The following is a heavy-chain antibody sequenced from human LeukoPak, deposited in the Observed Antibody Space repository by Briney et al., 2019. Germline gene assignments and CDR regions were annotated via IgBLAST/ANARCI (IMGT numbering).Heavy chain of an antibody. Sequence: PSETLSLTCAVYGGSFSGYYWSWIRQPPEKGLEWIGEINHSGSTNYNPSLKSRVTISVDTSKNQFSLKLSSVTAADTAVYYCARPYYGSGSYRYWGQGTLVTVSS. J-gene: IGHJ4*02. V-gene: IGHV4-34*01. CDR1: GGSFSGYY. CDR2: INHSGST. CDR3: ARPYYGSGSYRY. D-gene: IGHD3-10*01.